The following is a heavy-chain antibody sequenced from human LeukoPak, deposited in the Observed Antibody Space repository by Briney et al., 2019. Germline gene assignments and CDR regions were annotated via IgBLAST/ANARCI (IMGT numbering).Heavy chain of an antibody. Sequence: GGSLRLSCAASGFTFSSYAMSWVRQAPGKVLEWVSAISGSGGSTYYADSVKGRFTISRDNSKNTVYLQMNSLRAEDTAVYYCAKTTTGYSSGRFPGWPVDYWGPGTLVTVSS. CDR1: GFTFSSYA. D-gene: IGHD6-19*01. CDR3: AKTTTGYSSGRFPGWPVDY. J-gene: IGHJ4*02. CDR2: ISGSGGST. V-gene: IGHV3-23*01.